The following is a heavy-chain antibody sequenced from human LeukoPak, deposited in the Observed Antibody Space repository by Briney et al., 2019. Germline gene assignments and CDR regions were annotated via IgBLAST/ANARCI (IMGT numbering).Heavy chain of an antibody. CDR1: RYTFTSYA. V-gene: IGHV1-3*01. D-gene: IGHD6-13*01. CDR3: ARVGPIAAADANWFDP. J-gene: IGHJ5*02. Sequence: ASVKVSCTASRYTFTSYAMHRVRQAPGQRLEWMGWINAGNGNTKYSQKFQGRVTITRDTSASTAYMELSSLRSEDTAVYYCARVGPIAAADANWFDPLGQGTLVTVSS. CDR2: INAGNGNT.